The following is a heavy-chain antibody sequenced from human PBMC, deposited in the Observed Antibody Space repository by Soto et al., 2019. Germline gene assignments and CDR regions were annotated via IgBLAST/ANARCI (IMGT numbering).Heavy chain of an antibody. V-gene: IGHV3-23*01. J-gene: IGHJ6*03. CDR2: ISSSGGST. D-gene: IGHD4-17*01. CDR1: GFPFSSYS. CDR3: AKGTDTDHGDYYYYMDV. Sequence: GGSLRLSCAASGFPFSSYSMNWVRQAPGKGLEWVSSISSSGGSTYYADSVKGRFTISRDNSKNTLYLQMNSLRAEDTAVYYCAKGTDTDHGDYYYYMDVWGKGTTVTVSS.